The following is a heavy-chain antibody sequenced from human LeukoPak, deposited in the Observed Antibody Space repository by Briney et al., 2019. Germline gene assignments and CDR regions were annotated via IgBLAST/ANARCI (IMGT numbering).Heavy chain of an antibody. D-gene: IGHD6-13*01. V-gene: IGHV3-23*01. J-gene: IGHJ4*02. CDR2: ISASGGRT. CDR1: GFTFRSYA. CDR3: AKKERDIAAAGLDY. Sequence: GGSLRLSCAASGFTFRSYAMSWVRQAPGKGLEWVLVISASGGRTSYADSVKGRFTVSRDNSKNTLYLQMNSLRAEDTAVYYCAKKERDIAAAGLDYWGQGTLVTVSS.